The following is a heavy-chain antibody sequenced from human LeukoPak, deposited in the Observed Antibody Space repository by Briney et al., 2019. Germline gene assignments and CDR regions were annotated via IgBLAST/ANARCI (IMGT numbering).Heavy chain of an antibody. CDR1: GGSISSSSYY. D-gene: IGHD5-12*01. J-gene: IGHJ5*02. CDR3: ARVRWVKWLRHRGWFDP. V-gene: IGHV4-39*07. Sequence: KASETLSLTRTVSGGSISSSSYYWGWIRQPPGKGLEWIGSIYYSGSTYYNPSLKSRVTISVDTSKNQFSLKLSSVTAADTAVYYCARVRWVKWLRHRGWFDPWGQGTLVTVSS. CDR2: IYYSGST.